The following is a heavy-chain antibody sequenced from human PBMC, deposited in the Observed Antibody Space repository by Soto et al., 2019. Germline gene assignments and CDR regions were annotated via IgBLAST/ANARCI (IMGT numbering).Heavy chain of an antibody. V-gene: IGHV5-10-1*01. Sequence: GESLKISCKGSGYSFTSYWISWVRQMPGKGLEWMGRIDPSDSYTNYSPSFQGHVTISADKSISTAYLQWSSLKASDTAMYYCARHRRRPGIAAAGTPGMDVRGQGTTVTVSS. CDR2: IDPSDSYT. CDR3: ARHRRRPGIAAAGTPGMDV. D-gene: IGHD6-13*01. J-gene: IGHJ6*02. CDR1: GYSFTSYW.